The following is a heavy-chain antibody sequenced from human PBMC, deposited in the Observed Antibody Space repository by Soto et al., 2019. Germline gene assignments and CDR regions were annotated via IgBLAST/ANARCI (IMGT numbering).Heavy chain of an antibody. CDR1: GFTFSSYA. Sequence: GGSLRLSCAASGFTFSSYAMSWVRQAPGKGLEWVSAISGSGGSTYYADSVKGRFTISRDNSKNTLYLQMNSLRAEDTAVYYCAKAHGGGIQLWADAFDIWGQGTMVTVSS. J-gene: IGHJ3*02. D-gene: IGHD5-18*01. V-gene: IGHV3-23*01. CDR2: ISGSGGST. CDR3: AKAHGGGIQLWADAFDI.